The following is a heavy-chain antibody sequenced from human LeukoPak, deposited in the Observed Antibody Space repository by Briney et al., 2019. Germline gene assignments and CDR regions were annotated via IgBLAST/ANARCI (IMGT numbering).Heavy chain of an antibody. D-gene: IGHD6-13*01. CDR1: GFTFSSYS. J-gene: IGHJ6*02. Sequence: GGSLRLSCAGSGFTFSSYSMNCVRQAPGKGLEWVSCISSSSSYIYYADSVKGRFTISRDNAKNSLYLQMNSLRAEDTAVYYCARDRGSSWYRGDYYYGMDVWGQGTTVTVSS. V-gene: IGHV3-21*01. CDR3: ARDRGSSWYRGDYYYGMDV. CDR2: ISSSSSYI.